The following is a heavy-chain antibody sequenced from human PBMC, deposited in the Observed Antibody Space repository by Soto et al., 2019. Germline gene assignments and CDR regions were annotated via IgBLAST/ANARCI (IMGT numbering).Heavy chain of an antibody. J-gene: IGHJ2*01. CDR2: INAGNGNT. D-gene: IGHD2-2*01. CDR1: GYTFTSYA. Sequence: GASVKVSCKASGYTFTSYAMHWVRHSPGQRLEWMGWINAGNGNTKYSQKFQGRVTITRDTSASTAYMELSSLRSEDTAVYYCARKGVSTSSIPFDLWGRGTLVTVSS. CDR3: ARKGVSTSSIPFDL. V-gene: IGHV1-3*01.